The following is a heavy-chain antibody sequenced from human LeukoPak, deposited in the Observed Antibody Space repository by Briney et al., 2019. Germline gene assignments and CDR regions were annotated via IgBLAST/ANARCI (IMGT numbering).Heavy chain of an antibody. Sequence: GGSLKLSCAASGFSFSSYAMGWVRQAPGKGLKWVSSISGSGDNTYYAESVKGRFTISRDNSKSTLFLQMNSLRAEDSAVFYCAKRSGYTTGWFFDFWGQGTLVTVSS. CDR3: AKRSGYTTGWFFDF. V-gene: IGHV3-23*01. CDR2: ISGSGDNT. D-gene: IGHD1-1*01. CDR1: GFSFSSYA. J-gene: IGHJ4*02.